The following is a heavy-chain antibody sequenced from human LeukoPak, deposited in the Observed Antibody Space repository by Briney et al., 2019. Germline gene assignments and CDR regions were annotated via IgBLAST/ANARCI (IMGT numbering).Heavy chain of an antibody. J-gene: IGHJ4*02. CDR3: ARVPKLTYSSSWSDY. CDR1: SYTFTNYA. CDR2: ISAYNGNT. V-gene: IGHV1-18*01. D-gene: IGHD6-13*01. Sequence: RASVKVSCKASSYTFTNYAFTWVRQAPGQGLEWMGWISAYNGNTNYAQKLQGRVTMTRDTSISTAYMELSRLRSDDTAVYYCARVPKLTYSSSWSDYWGQGTLVTVSS.